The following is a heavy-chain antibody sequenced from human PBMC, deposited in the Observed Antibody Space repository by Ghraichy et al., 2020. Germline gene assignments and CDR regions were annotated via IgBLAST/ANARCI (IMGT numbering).Heavy chain of an antibody. Sequence: LSLTCAASGFTFSSYSMNWVRQAPGKGLEWVSSISSSSSYIYYADSVKGRFTISRDNAKNSLYLQMNSLRAEDTAVYYCARVAAYYDSSGYYGYYYYYMDVWGKGTTVTVSS. CDR3: ARVAAYYDSSGYYGYYYYYMDV. J-gene: IGHJ6*03. CDR2: ISSSSSYI. V-gene: IGHV3-21*01. CDR1: GFTFSSYS. D-gene: IGHD3-22*01.